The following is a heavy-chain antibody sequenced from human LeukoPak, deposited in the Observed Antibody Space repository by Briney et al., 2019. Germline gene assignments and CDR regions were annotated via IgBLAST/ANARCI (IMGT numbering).Heavy chain of an antibody. V-gene: IGHV4-59*08. CDR1: GGSISSYF. CDR2: VFHSGVS. Sequence: SETLSLTCTVSGGSISSYFWSWIRQPPGGGLEWIGYVFHSGVSNYNPSLKSRVAMSVDRTRNQFSLKLSSVTAADTAVYYCGRHGGATMVRGVLVDGFDIWGQGTMVTVSS. CDR3: GRHGGATMVRGVLVDGFDI. J-gene: IGHJ3*02. D-gene: IGHD3-10*01.